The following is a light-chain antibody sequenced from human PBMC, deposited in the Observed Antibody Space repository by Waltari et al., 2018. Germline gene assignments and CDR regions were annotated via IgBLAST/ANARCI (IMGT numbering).Light chain of an antibody. V-gene: IGLV2-14*01. CDR3: SSFSTSSTLLL. CDR1: SSDVGGHNS. Sequence: QSALSQPASVSGSPGPSISISCPGTSSDVGGHNSVSWYQQHPGKAPKLLIYEVTNRPSGVSNRFSGSKSGNAASLTISGLQAEDEGDYYCSSFSTSSTLLLFGGGTKLTVL. CDR2: EVT. J-gene: IGLJ2*01.